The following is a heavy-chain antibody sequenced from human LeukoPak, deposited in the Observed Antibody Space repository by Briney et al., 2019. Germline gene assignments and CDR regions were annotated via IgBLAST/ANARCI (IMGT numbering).Heavy chain of an antibody. Sequence: PSETLSLTCTVSVDSISSYYWSWIRQPPGKGLEWIGYIYYSVNTNYNPSLKSRVTISVDTSKNQFSLKLSSVTAADTAVYYCARGIIVGATWGENDNWFDPWGQGTLVTVSS. CDR3: ARGIIVGATWGENDNWFDP. J-gene: IGHJ5*02. CDR1: VDSISSYY. D-gene: IGHD1-26*01. V-gene: IGHV4-59*01. CDR2: IYYSVNT.